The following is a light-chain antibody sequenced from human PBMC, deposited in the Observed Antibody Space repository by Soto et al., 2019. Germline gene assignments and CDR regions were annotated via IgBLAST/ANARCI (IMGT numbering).Light chain of an antibody. CDR3: QQYGSSPLYT. J-gene: IGKJ2*01. Sequence: EIVLTQSPGTLSLSPGERATLSCRASQSVTSSSLAWYQQKPGQAPTLLIYGASSRATGIPDRFSGSGSGTDFTLTISRLEPEDFAVYYCQQYGSSPLYTFGQGTKLEIK. CDR1: QSVTSSS. CDR2: GAS. V-gene: IGKV3-20*01.